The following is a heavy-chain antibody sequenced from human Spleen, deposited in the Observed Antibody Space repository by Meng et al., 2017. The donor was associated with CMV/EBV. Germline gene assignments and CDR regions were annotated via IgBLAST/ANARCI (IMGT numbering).Heavy chain of an antibody. CDR3: ARDFRMTTVY. J-gene: IGHJ4*02. D-gene: IGHD4-17*01. Sequence: QVQLVESGGGVVQPGRSLRLSCEASGFTFSSYAMHWVRQAPGKGLEWVAVISYDGSNKYYADSVKGRFTISRDNSKNTLYLQMNSLRAEDTAVYYCARDFRMTTVYWGQGTLVTVSS. CDR1: GFTFSSYA. CDR2: ISYDGSNK. V-gene: IGHV3-30-3*01.